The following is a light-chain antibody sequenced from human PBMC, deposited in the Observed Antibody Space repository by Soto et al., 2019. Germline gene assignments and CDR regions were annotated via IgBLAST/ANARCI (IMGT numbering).Light chain of an antibody. CDR3: QQNNDWPWT. V-gene: IGKV3-15*01. J-gene: IGKJ1*01. Sequence: EIVMTQSPGTLSVSPGERATLSCRAGQSVSSNLAWYQQRPGQAPRLLIYGASTRATGIPARFSGSGSGTEFTLTISSLQSEDFAIYYCQQNNDWPWTSGQGTKVEIQ. CDR2: GAS. CDR1: QSVSSN.